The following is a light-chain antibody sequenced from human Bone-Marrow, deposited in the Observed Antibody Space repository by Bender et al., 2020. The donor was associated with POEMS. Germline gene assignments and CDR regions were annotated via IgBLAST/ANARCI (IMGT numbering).Light chain of an antibody. CDR3: AVWDDSLNGWV. Sequence: QSVLPHPPSASGPPGRRFPISSSEGGSNFGAHPLNWSQPLPGPAPKLLIYSSHRRPSAVPDRFSGSRSGTSAALAISGLQSEDEDDYYCAVWDDSLNGWVFGGGTKLTVL. CDR2: SSH. V-gene: IGLV1-44*01. J-gene: IGLJ3*02. CDR1: GSNFGAHP.